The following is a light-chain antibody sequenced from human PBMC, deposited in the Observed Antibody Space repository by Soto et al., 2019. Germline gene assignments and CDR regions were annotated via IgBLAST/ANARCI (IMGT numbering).Light chain of an antibody. CDR2: GAS. V-gene: IGKV1-8*01. CDR3: QKLNAYPPWT. Sequence: AIRMTQSPSSLSASTGDIVTITCRASQGISSNLAWYQQKPGRAPKLLIFGASTLQSGVPSRFSGSGSGTDFTLTISSLQPEDFATYFCQKLNAYPPWTFGQGTKVDIK. CDR1: QGISSN. J-gene: IGKJ1*01.